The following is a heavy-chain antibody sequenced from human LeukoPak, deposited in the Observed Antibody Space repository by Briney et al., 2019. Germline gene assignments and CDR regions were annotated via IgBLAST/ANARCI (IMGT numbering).Heavy chain of an antibody. V-gene: IGHV4-59*01. D-gene: IGHD5-18*01. CDR2: IYYSGST. CDR3: AGYSYGSGPDY. Sequence: PSETLSLTCTVSGGSISSYYWSWIRQPPGKGLEWIGYIYYSGSTNYNPSLKSRVTISVDTSKNQFSLKLSSVTAADTAVYYCAGYSYGSGPDYWGQGTLVTVSS. J-gene: IGHJ4*02. CDR1: GGSISSYY.